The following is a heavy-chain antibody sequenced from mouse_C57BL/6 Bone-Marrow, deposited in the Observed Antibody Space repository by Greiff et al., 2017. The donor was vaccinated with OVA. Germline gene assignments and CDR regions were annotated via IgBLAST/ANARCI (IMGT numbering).Heavy chain of an antibody. Sequence: QVQLQQSGAELARPGASVKLSCKASGYTFTSYGISWVKQRTGQGLEWIGVIYPRSGNTYYNEKFKGKATLTADKSSSPAYMELRSLTSEDGAVYLCTTKRAWFAYWGQGTLVTVSA. V-gene: IGHV1-81*01. D-gene: IGHD1-3*01. CDR2: IYPRSGNT. CDR1: GYTFTSYG. J-gene: IGHJ3*01. CDR3: TTKRAWFAY.